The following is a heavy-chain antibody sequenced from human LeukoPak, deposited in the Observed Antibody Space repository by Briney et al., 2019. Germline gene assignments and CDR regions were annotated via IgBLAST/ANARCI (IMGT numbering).Heavy chain of an antibody. CDR1: GFSFSSYG. CDR3: ARGVVGAPPDY. J-gene: IGHJ4*02. CDR2: IWYDGSNK. V-gene: IGHV3-33*01. Sequence: PGGSLRLSCAAFGFSFSSYGMHWVRQAPGKVLEWVAVIWYDGSNKYYADSVKGRFTISRDNSKNTLYLQMNSLRAEDTAVYYCARGVVGAPPDYWGQGTLVTVSS. D-gene: IGHD1-26*01.